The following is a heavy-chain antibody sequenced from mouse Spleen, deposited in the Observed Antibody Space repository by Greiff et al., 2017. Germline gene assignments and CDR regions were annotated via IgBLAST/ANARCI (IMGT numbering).Heavy chain of an antibody. Sequence: QVQLKESGAELVKPGASVKLSCKASGYTFTSYWMQWVKQTPGQGLEWIGEIDPSASSTYYNQNFKGKATLTLDTSSSTAYMQLSSLTSEDSSVYYCAKYYDGSYSYWGQGTTLTVSS. J-gene: IGHJ2*01. V-gene: IGHV1-50*01. D-gene: IGHD1-1*01. CDR2: IDPSASST. CDR1: GYTFTSYW. CDR3: AKYYDGSYSY.